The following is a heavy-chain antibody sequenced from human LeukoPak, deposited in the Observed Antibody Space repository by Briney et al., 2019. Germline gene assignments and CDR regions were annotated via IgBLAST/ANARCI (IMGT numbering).Heavy chain of an antibody. CDR3: VRDLFPDAFDI. CDR2: IDGPGRGT. CDR1: GFTPGHFW. V-gene: IGHV3-74*01. D-gene: IGHD2-21*01. Sequence: GGSLRLSCEVSGFTPGHFWMHWVRQAPGKGLEWVARIDGPGRGTVYADSVKGCFTFSRDNAKNTLSLQMNSLRDDDTAMYYCVRDLFPDAFDIWGQGTRVTVSS. J-gene: IGHJ3*02.